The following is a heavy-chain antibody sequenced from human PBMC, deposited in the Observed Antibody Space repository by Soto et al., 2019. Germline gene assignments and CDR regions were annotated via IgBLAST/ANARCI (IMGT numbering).Heavy chain of an antibody. Sequence: ASVKVSCKASGYTFTSYGISWVRQAPGQGLEWMGWISAYNGNTNYAQKLQGRVTMTTDTSTSTAYMELRSLRSDDTAVYYCASWRLQEHAYDIWGLGTTVTVSS. J-gene: IGHJ3*02. D-gene: IGHD4-4*01. V-gene: IGHV1-18*01. CDR3: ASWRLQEHAYDI. CDR2: ISAYNGNT. CDR1: GYTFTSYG.